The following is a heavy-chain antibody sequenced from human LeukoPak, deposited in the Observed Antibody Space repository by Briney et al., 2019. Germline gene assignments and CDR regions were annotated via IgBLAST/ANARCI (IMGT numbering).Heavy chain of an antibody. CDR1: GGSFSGYY. CDR2: INHSGST. D-gene: IGHD6-19*01. Sequence: SETLSLTCAVYGGSFSGYYWSWIRQPPGKGLEWIGEINHSGSTNYNPSLKSRVTISVDTSKDQFSLKLSSVTAADTAVYYCARGGRGQWLLRAFDIWGQGTMVTVSS. V-gene: IGHV4-34*01. J-gene: IGHJ3*02. CDR3: ARGGRGQWLLRAFDI.